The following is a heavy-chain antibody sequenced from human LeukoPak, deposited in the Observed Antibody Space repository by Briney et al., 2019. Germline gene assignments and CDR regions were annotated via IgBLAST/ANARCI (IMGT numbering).Heavy chain of an antibody. D-gene: IGHD6-13*01. V-gene: IGHV1-8*01. CDR3: ARGLRREQQLLRAFDY. CDR2: MNPNSGNT. J-gene: IGHJ4*02. Sequence: GASVRVSCKASGYTFTNYDINWVRQASGQGPEWMGWMNPNSGNTGSAQKFQGRVTMTSNTSISTAYMELSSLRSEDTAVYYCARGLRREQQLLRAFDYWGQGTPVTVSS. CDR1: GYTFTNYD.